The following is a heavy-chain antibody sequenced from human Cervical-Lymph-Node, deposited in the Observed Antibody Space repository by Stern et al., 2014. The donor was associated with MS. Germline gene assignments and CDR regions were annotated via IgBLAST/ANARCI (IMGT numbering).Heavy chain of an antibody. Sequence: QITLKESGPVLVKPTETLTLTCTVSGFSLSNARMGVSWIRQPPGKALEWLAHIFSNDEKSYSPSLKSRLTISKATSKSQVVLTMTNMDPVDTATYYCARTGYSSGWPTFDYWGQGTLVTVSS. CDR2: IFSNDEK. J-gene: IGHJ4*02. CDR1: GFSLSNARMG. D-gene: IGHD6-19*01. CDR3: ARTGYSSGWPTFDY. V-gene: IGHV2-26*01.